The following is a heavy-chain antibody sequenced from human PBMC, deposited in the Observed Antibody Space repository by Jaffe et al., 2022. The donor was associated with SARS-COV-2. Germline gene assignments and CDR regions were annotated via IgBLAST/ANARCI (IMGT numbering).Heavy chain of an antibody. J-gene: IGHJ6*02. CDR3: ARGKGGATVYYYYGMDV. Sequence: QVQLVESGGGVVQPGRSLRLSCAASGFTFSSYGMHWVRQAPGKGLEWVAVIWYDGSNKYYADSVKGRFTISRDNSKNTLYLQMNSLRAEDTAVYYCARGKGGATVYYYYGMDVWGQGTTVTVSS. CDR1: GFTFSSYG. CDR2: IWYDGSNK. D-gene: IGHD1-26*01. V-gene: IGHV3-33*01.